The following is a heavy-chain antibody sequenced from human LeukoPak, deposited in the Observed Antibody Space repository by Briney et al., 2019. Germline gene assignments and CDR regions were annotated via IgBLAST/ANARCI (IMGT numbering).Heavy chain of an antibody. V-gene: IGHV3-7*01. J-gene: IGHJ4*02. CDR2: IKEDGSEK. CDR1: GFTFSRYW. D-gene: IGHD6-13*01. Sequence: GGSLRLSCAASGFTFSRYWMTWVRQAPGKGLEWVANIKEDGSEKYYVDSVRGRFTISRDNAKYSLYLHMNSLRAEDTAVYYCARVHHSSSWGTDDCWGQGTLVTVSS. CDR3: ARVHHSSSWGTDDC.